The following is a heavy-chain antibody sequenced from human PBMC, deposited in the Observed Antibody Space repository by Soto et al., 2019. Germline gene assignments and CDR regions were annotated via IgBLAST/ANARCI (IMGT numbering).Heavy chain of an antibody. J-gene: IGHJ5*02. Sequence: GGSLRLSCAASGFTFSSYWMSWVRQAPGKGLEWVANIKQDGSEKYYVDSVKGRFTVSRDNAKNSLYLQMNSLRDEDTAVYYCARESAALNWFDPWGQGTLVTVSS. D-gene: IGHD2-2*01. V-gene: IGHV3-7*01. CDR3: ARESAALNWFDP. CDR2: IKQDGSEK. CDR1: GFTFSSYW.